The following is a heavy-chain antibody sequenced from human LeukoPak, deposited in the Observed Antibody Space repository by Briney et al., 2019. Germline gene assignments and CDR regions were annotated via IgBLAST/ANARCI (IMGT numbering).Heavy chain of an antibody. V-gene: IGHV7-4-1*02. Sequence: GASVKVSCKASGYTFTSYAMNWVGQAPGQGLDWMGWVNPNTGNPTYAQGFTGRFVFSLDTSVSTAYLQISSLKAEDTAVYYCARDSIVVVPAATINWFDPWGQGTLVTVSS. CDR3: ARDSIVVVPAATINWFDP. CDR2: VNPNTGNP. CDR1: GYTFTSYA. D-gene: IGHD2-2*01. J-gene: IGHJ5*02.